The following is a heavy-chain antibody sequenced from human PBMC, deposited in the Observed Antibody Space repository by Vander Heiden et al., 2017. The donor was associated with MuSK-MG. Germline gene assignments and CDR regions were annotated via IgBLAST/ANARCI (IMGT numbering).Heavy chain of an antibody. CDR2: IYWDDDK. CDR1: GFSLSTSGVG. D-gene: IGHD4-17*01. CDR3: AHWFFEQTTVNDWYFDL. V-gene: IGHV2-5*02. J-gene: IGHJ2*01. Sequence: QITLKESGPTLVKPTQTLTLTCTFSGFSLSTSGVGVGWIRQPPGKALEWLALIYWDDDKRYSPSLKSRLTITKDTSKNQVVLTMTNMDPVDTATYYCAHWFFEQTTVNDWYFDLWGRGPLVTPSS.